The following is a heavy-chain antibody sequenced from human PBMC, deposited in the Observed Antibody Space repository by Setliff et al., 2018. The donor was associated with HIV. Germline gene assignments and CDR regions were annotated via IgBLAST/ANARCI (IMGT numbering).Heavy chain of an antibody. CDR3: AKDLNGGDFHH. CDR2: ISSNGIYT. D-gene: IGHD4-17*01. CDR1: GISFNGYT. V-gene: IGHV3-21*06. J-gene: IGHJ4*02. Sequence: GESLKISCTASGISFNGYTMNWVRQVPGKGLEWVSSISSNGIYTYYGDSVKGRFTISRDNVNNFLYLQMNSLSAEDSGVYFCAKDLNGGDFHHWGQGTLVTVSS.